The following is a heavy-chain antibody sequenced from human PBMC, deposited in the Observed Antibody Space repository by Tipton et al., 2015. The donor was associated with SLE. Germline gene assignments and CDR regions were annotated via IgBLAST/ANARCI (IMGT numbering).Heavy chain of an antibody. CDR2: IYYSGST. J-gene: IGHJ4*02. Sequence: LRLSCTVSGGSMNSDVYYWSWIRQHPGKGLEWIGYIYYSGSTYYNPSLKSRVTISVDMSKNQFSLKLSSVTAADTAVYYCARVVVTANFDFWGQGTLVTVPS. CDR1: GGSMNSDVYY. V-gene: IGHV4-31*03. D-gene: IGHD2-15*01. CDR3: ARVVVTANFDF.